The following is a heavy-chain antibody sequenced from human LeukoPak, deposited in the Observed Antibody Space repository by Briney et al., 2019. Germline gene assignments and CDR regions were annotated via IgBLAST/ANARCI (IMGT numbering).Heavy chain of an antibody. D-gene: IGHD1-26*01. CDR3: AKDFGPRGVGATPQY. V-gene: IGHV3-43D*03. Sequence: GGSLRLSCAASGFPFDDYGMLWVRHGPGKGLEWVSFISWHGETTYYSDSVKGRFTTSRDSGTNSLYLQMNRLRTEDTGFYYCAKDFGPRGVGATPQYWGQGTVVIVSS. J-gene: IGHJ4*02. CDR1: GFPFDDYG. CDR2: ISWHGETT.